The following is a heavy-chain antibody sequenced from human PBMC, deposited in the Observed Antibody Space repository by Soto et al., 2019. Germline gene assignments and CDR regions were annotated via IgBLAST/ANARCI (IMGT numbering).Heavy chain of an antibody. CDR3: ARPRYDNGGTPVDY. CDR1: GFTFSSYW. Sequence: EVQLVESGGGLVQPGGSLRLSCAASGFTFSSYWMHWVRQAPGKGLVWVSRINSDGSSISYADSVKGRFIISRDNAKNTLHLQMNSLRVEDTAVYYCARPRYDNGGTPVDYWGQGTLVTVSS. J-gene: IGHJ4*02. V-gene: IGHV3-74*01. D-gene: IGHD3-16*01. CDR2: INSDGSSI.